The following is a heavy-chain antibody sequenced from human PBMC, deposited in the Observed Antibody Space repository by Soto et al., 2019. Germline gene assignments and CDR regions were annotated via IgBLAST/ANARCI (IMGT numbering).Heavy chain of an antibody. CDR2: VWCAGRQK. J-gene: IGHJ4*02. Sequence: KKLERVAVVWCAGRQKYYGDSVKGRITISRDKSKNTLYLQMNSLRAEDTALYYCARGNSNYRGGFGSWGQG. CDR3: ARGNSNYRGGFGS. D-gene: IGHD3-16*02. V-gene: IGHV3-33*01.